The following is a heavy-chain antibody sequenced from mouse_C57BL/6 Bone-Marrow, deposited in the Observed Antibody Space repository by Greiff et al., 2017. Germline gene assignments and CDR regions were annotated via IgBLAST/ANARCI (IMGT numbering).Heavy chain of an antibody. D-gene: IGHD4-1*01. J-gene: IGHJ2*01. CDR2: IYPRSGNT. CDR1: GYTFTSYG. V-gene: IGHV1-81*01. Sequence: VKLMESGAELARPGASVKLSCKASGYTFTSYGISWVKQRTGQGLEWIGEIYPRSGNTYYNEKFKGKATLTADKSSSTAYMELRSLTSEDSAVYFCAINWDYFDYWGQGTTLTVSS. CDR3: AINWDYFDY.